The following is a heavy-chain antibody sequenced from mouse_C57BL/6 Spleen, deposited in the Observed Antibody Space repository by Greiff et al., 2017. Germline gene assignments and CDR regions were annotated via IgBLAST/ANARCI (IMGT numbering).Heavy chain of an antibody. V-gene: IGHV1-77*01. D-gene: IGHD2-4*01. CDR2: IGPGSGST. CDR3: ARRGANNYDYDGPFAY. Sequence: VQGVESGAELVKPGASVKISCKASGYTFTDYYINWVKQRPGQGLEWIGKIGPGSGSTYYNEKFKGKATLTADKSSSTAYMQLSSLTSEDSAVYFCARRGANNYDYDGPFAYWGQGTLVTVSA. CDR1: GYTFTDYY. J-gene: IGHJ3*01.